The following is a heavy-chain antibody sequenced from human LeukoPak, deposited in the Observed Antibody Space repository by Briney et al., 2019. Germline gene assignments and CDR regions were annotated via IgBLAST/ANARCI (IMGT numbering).Heavy chain of an antibody. Sequence: SETLSLTCAVSGGSISSSNWWSWVRQPPGKGLEWIGEIYHSGSTNYNPSLKSRITISIDKSKNQFSLKLSSVTAADTAVYYCARERTPLAATADISYYYFYGMDVWGQGTTVTVSS. CDR3: ARERTPLAATADISYYYFYGMDV. V-gene: IGHV4-4*02. CDR2: IYHSGST. D-gene: IGHD1-1*01. CDR1: GGSISSSNW. J-gene: IGHJ6*02.